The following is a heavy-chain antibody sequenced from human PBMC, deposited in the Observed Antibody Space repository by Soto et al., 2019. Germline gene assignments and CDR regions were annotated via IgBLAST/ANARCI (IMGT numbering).Heavy chain of an antibody. Sequence: GASVKVSCKASGYTFTSYDINWVRQATGQGLEWMGWMNPNSGNTGYAQKFQGRVTTTRNTSISTAYMELSSLRSEDTAVYYCARGQAGWEPDNTLTEGGVYYNYYYMDVWGKGPTVTVS. J-gene: IGHJ6*03. CDR3: ARGQAGWEPDNTLTEGGVYYNYYYMDV. V-gene: IGHV1-8*01. CDR2: MNPNSGNT. D-gene: IGHD3-16*01. CDR1: GYTFTSYD.